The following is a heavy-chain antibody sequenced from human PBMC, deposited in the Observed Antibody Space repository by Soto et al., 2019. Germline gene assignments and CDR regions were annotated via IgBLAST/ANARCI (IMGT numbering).Heavy chain of an antibody. Sequence: PGGSLRLSCAASGFTFSSYAMSWVRQAPGKGVEWVSAISGSGGSTYYADSVKGRFTISRDNSKNTMYLQMNSLRAEDTAVYYCAKDQGQWLAIGWVDIWGQGTMVTVSS. D-gene: IGHD6-19*01. CDR1: GFTFSSYA. J-gene: IGHJ3*02. CDR2: ISGSGGST. V-gene: IGHV3-23*01. CDR3: AKDQGQWLAIGWVDI.